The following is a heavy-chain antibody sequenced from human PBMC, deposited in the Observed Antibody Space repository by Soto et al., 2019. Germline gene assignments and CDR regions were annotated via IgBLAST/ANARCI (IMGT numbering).Heavy chain of an antibody. Sequence: SHPLSLTCAISRPSVSTNSATWDWITQSPSKGLQWLGRTYYRSKCYNDYAVSGKGRITINPDTSKYQLFLQLNCVTPDDTAVYYCAKDRAEWGSYDYWGQGILVTVSA. J-gene: IGHJ4*02. CDR1: RPSVSTNSAT. D-gene: IGHD7-27*01. V-gene: IGHV6-1*01. CDR2: TYYRSKCYN. CDR3: AKDRAEWGSYDY.